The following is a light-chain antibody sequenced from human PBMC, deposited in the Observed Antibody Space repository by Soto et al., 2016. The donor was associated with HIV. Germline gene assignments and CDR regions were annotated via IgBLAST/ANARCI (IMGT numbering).Light chain of an antibody. V-gene: IGLV3-21*03. J-gene: IGLJ2*01. CDR3: QVWDSRLDQVI. CDR2: DDS. CDR1: NIGSKS. Sequence: SYVLTQPPSVSVAPGKTATITCEGNNIGSKSVHWHQQKPGQAPVLVVYDDSHRPSGIPERFSGSNSGNTATLTISRVEVGDEADYYCQVWDSRLDQVIFGGGTKLTVL.